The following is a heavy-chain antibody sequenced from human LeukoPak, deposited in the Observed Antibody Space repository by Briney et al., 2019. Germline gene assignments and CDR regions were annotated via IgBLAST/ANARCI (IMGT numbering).Heavy chain of an antibody. CDR1: GGTFSSYA. Sequence: SVKVSCKASGGTFSSYAISWVRQAPGQGLEWIGRIIPILGIANYAQKFQGRVTITADKSTSTAYMELSSLRSEDTAVYYCAFDSGYDRTYYYYGMDVWGQGTTVTVSS. V-gene: IGHV1-69*04. J-gene: IGHJ6*02. CDR3: AFDSGYDRTYYYYGMDV. D-gene: IGHD5-12*01. CDR2: IIPILGIA.